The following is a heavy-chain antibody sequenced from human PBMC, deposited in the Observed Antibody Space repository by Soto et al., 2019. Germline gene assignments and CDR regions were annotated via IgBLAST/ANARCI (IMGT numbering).Heavy chain of an antibody. V-gene: IGHV3-64*01. Sequence: EVQLVESGGGLVQPGGSLRLSCAASGFTFSSYARHWVRQAPGKGLEYVSAISSNGGSTYYANSVKGRFTISRDNSKNTLYLQMGSLRAEDMAVYYCARVPLTLGEPFYYYYMDVWGKGTTVTVSS. CDR2: ISSNGGST. J-gene: IGHJ6*03. D-gene: IGHD3-16*01. CDR1: GFTFSSYA. CDR3: ARVPLTLGEPFYYYYMDV.